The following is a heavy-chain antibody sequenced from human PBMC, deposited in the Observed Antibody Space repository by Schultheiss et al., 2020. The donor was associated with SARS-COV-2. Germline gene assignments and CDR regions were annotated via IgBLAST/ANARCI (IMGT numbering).Heavy chain of an antibody. Sequence: GGSLRLSCVGSGFGFNSYGMHWVRQAPGKGLEWVSVIYSGGSTYYADSVKGRFTISRDNSKNTLYLQMNSLRAEDTAVYYCAKPRYYDSSAPGGWGQGTLVTVSS. CDR2: IYSGGST. V-gene: IGHV3-66*01. CDR3: AKPRYYDSSAPGG. J-gene: IGHJ4*02. D-gene: IGHD3-22*01. CDR1: GFGFNSYG.